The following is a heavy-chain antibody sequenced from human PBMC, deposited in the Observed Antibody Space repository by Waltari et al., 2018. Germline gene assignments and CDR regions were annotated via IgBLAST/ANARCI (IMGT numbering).Heavy chain of an antibody. CDR2: IIPILGTA. CDR3: ARFPLHDYYDSSGYYYYFDY. D-gene: IGHD3-22*01. J-gene: IGHJ4*02. Sequence: QVQLVQSGAEVKKPGSSVKVSCKASGGTFSSYAISWVRQAPGQGLEWMGGIIPILGTANYAQKFQGRVTITADKSTSTAYMELSSLRSEDTAVYYCARFPLHDYYDSSGYYYYFDYWGQGTLVTVSS. V-gene: IGHV1-69*14. CDR1: GGTFSSYA.